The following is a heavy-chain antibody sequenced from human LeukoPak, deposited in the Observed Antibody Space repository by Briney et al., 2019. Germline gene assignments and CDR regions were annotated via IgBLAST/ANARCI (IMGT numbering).Heavy chain of an antibody. CDR3: ARIRLSPASYDSSGGFGY. Sequence: SETLSLTCAVYGGSFSGYYWSWIRQPPGKGLEWIGEINHSGSTNYNPSLKSRVTISVDTSKSQFSLKLSSVTAADTAVYYCARIRLSPASYDSSGGFGYWGQGTLVTVSS. J-gene: IGHJ4*02. CDR1: GGSFSGYY. D-gene: IGHD3-22*01. CDR2: INHSGST. V-gene: IGHV4-34*01.